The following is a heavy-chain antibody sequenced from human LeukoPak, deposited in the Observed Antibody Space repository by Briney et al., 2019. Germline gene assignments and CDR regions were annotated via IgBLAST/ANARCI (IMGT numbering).Heavy chain of an antibody. J-gene: IGHJ4*02. Sequence: GGSLRPSCAASGFTFSSYSMNWVRQAPGKGLEWVSSISSSSSYIYYADSVKGRFTISRDNAKNSLYLQMNSLRAEDTAVYYCARGGRLLYYFDYWGQGTLVTVSS. CDR1: GFTFSSYS. CDR3: ARGGRLLYYFDY. V-gene: IGHV3-21*01. D-gene: IGHD6-25*01. CDR2: ISSSSSYI.